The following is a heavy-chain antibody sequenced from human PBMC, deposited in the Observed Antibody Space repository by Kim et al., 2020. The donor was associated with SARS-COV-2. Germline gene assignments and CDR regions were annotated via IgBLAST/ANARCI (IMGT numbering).Heavy chain of an antibody. J-gene: IGHJ4*02. Sequence: GGSLRLSCAASGFTFNTYAMSWVRQAPGKGLEWVSSINDNGGITSYADSVKGQFTISRDNSKNTLYLQMDSLRAEDTAVYYCATRSPGRNFDYWGQGTLVTVSS. D-gene: IGHD6-6*01. CDR1: GFTFNTYA. V-gene: IGHV3-23*01. CDR3: ATRSPGRNFDY. CDR2: INDNGGIT.